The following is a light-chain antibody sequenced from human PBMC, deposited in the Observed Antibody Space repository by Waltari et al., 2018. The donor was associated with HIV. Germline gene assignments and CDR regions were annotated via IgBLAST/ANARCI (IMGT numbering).Light chain of an antibody. V-gene: IGKV3-20*01. Sequence: PGERATLSCRASQSDSSSYLAWYQQKPGQAPRLLIYGGSSRATGIPDRFSGSGSGTDFTLTISRLEPEDFAVYYCQQYGSSPPYTFGQGTKLEIK. J-gene: IGKJ2*01. CDR1: QSDSSSY. CDR2: GGS. CDR3: QQYGSSPPYT.